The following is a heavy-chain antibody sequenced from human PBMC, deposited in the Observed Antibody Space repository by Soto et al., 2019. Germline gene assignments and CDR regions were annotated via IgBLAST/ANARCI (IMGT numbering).Heavy chain of an antibody. CDR2: IFHSGST. CDR3: ARAYYGSGSYFVY. CDR1: GGSISSYF. D-gene: IGHD3-10*01. Sequence: QVQLQESGPGLVKPSETLSLTCTVSGGSISSYFWSWIRQPPGKGLEWIGYIFHSGSTNYNPSLKSRVAMSVDTSKNQFSLRLSSVTAADTAVYYCARAYYGSGSYFVYWGQGTLVSVSS. J-gene: IGHJ4*02. V-gene: IGHV4-59*01.